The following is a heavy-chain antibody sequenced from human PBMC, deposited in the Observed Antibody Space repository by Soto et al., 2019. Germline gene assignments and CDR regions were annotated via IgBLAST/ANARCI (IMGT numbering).Heavy chain of an antibody. CDR3: TTDTRRISVFGVPWDS. CDR1: GFTLSNAW. Sequence: PGGSLRLSCAASGFTLSNAWMNWVRHTPGRGLEWVGRIKSRSDGGTPDYGAPVKGRFTISRDDSLNTVYLQMNSLTAEDTGVYYCTTDTRRISVFGVPWDSWGQGTLDTVSS. D-gene: IGHD3-3*01. V-gene: IGHV3-15*01. CDR2: IKSRSDGGTP. J-gene: IGHJ4*02.